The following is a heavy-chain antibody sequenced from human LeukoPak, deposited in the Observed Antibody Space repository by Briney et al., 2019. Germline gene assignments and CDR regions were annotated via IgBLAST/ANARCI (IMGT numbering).Heavy chain of an antibody. CDR3: AELGITMIGGV. V-gene: IGHV3-48*03. CDR1: GFTFSSYE. J-gene: IGHJ6*04. Sequence: GGSLRLSCAASGFTFSSYEMNRVRQAPGKGLEWVSYISSSGSTIYYADSVKGRFTISRDNAKNSLYLQMNNLRAEDTAVYYCAELGITMIGGVWGKGTTVTISS. D-gene: IGHD3-10*02. CDR2: ISSSGSTI.